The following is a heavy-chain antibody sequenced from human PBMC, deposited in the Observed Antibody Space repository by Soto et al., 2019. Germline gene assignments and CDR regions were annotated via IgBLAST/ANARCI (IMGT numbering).Heavy chain of an antibody. Sequence: GGSLRLSCAASGFTLSDYYMTWIRQAPGKGLEWVSDISISGTTIHYADSVRGRFTISRDNAKNTLYLQMNSLRAEDTAVYYCAKEIYCISTSCYGNWFDPWGQGTLVTVSS. CDR1: GFTLSDYY. CDR2: ISISGTTI. CDR3: AKEIYCISTSCYGNWFDP. D-gene: IGHD2-2*01. V-gene: IGHV3-11*01. J-gene: IGHJ5*02.